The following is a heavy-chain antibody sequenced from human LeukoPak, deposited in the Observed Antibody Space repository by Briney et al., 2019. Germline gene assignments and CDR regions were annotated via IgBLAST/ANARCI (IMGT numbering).Heavy chain of an antibody. CDR2: ISAYNGNT. CDR3: ARVYYDFCSGYEYDVFDI. J-gene: IGHJ3*02. CDR1: GYTFTSYS. D-gene: IGHD3-3*01. V-gene: IGHV1-18*01. Sequence: ASVKVSCKASGYTFTSYSISWVRQAPGQGLEWMGWISAYNGNTNYAQKLQGRVTMPTDTSTSTAYLELSSLRPDDTAVYYCARVYYDFCSGYEYDVFDIWGEGTMLTVSS.